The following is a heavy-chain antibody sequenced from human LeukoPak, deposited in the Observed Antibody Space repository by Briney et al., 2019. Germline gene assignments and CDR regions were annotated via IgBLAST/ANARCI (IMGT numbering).Heavy chain of an antibody. CDR2: IRYDGSNK. CDR3: AKDMRLRYLVPNAFDI. Sequence: GGSLRLSCAASGFTFSSYGMHWVRQAPGKGPEWVAFIRYDGSNKYYADSVKGRFTISRDNSKNTLYLQMNSLRAEDTAVYYCAKDMRLRYLVPNAFDIWGQGTMVTVSS. V-gene: IGHV3-30*02. J-gene: IGHJ3*02. CDR1: GFTFSSYG. D-gene: IGHD3-9*01.